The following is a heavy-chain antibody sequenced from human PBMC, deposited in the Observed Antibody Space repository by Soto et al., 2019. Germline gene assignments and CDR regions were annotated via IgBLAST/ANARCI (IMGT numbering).Heavy chain of an antibody. V-gene: IGHV3-23*01. J-gene: IGHJ5*02. CDR2: ISGSGGST. D-gene: IGHD3-10*01. CDR3: AKDRQTLVRGVIPNWFDP. CDR1: GFTFSSDA. Sequence: GGSLRLSCAASGFTFSSDAMSWVRQAPGKGLEWVSAISGSGGSTYYADSVKGRFTISRDNSKNTLYLQMNSLRAEDTAVYYCAKDRQTLVRGVIPNWFDPWGKGPMVTVSS.